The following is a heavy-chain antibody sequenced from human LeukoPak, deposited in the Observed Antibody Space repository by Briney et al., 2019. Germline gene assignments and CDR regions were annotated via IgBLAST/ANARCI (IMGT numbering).Heavy chain of an antibody. CDR2: IYPGDSDT. J-gene: IGHJ5*02. V-gene: IGHV5-51*01. Sequence: GESLKISCKGSGYSFTNYWIGWVRQMPGKGLEWMGIIYPGDSDTRYSPSFQGQVTISADKSISTAYLRWSSLKASDTAMYYCVRQEGIAVPGPRVTWFDPWGQGTLVTVSS. D-gene: IGHD6-13*01. CDR3: VRQEGIAVPGPRVTWFDP. CDR1: GYSFTNYW.